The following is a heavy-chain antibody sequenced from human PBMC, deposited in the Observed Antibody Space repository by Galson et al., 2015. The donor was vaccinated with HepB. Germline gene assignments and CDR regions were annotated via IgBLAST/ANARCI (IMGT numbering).Heavy chain of an antibody. CDR3: AKVTYRDFWSASHYYYGLDV. J-gene: IGHJ6*02. D-gene: IGHD3-3*01. CDR1: GFMFSNYA. CDR2: ITGSGGST. V-gene: IGHV3-23*01. Sequence: SLRLACAASGFMFSNYAMSWIRQAPGKGLEWVSGITGSGGSTYYADSVKGRFTISKDHAKSTVYMQMDSLRAEATAVYYCAKVTYRDFWSASHYYYGLDVWGQGTTVTVSS.